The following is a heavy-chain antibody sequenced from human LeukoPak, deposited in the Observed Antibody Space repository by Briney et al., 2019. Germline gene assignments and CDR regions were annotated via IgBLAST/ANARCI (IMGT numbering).Heavy chain of an antibody. CDR1: GFTFSSYS. V-gene: IGHV3-21*01. Sequence: PGGSLRLSCAASGFTFSSYSMNWVRQAPGKGLEWVSSISSSSSYIYYADSVKGRFTISRDNAKNSLYLQMNSLRAEDTAVYYRAREAYDFWSGYYGALGPFDIWGQGTMVTVSS. CDR2: ISSSSSYI. CDR3: AREAYDFWSGYYGALGPFDI. J-gene: IGHJ3*02. D-gene: IGHD3-3*01.